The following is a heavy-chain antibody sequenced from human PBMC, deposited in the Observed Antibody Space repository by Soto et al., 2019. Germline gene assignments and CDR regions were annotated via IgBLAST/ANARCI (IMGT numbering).Heavy chain of an antibody. CDR2: ISGGTDTT. CDR1: GITFSDYS. J-gene: IGHJ3*02. V-gene: IGHV3-23*01. CDR3: ATVLSAAFDI. Sequence: HPGGSLRLSCAVSGITFSDYSINWVRQAPGKGLEWVSGISGGTDTTYYADSVKGRFTISRDNSKNTVYLQMNSLRAEDTALYYCATVLSAAFDIWGRGTMVTVSS.